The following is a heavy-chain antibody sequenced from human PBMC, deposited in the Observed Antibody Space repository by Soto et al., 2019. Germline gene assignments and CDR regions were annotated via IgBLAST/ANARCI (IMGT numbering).Heavy chain of an antibody. CDR3: ARVSKVVVVIGCFDY. V-gene: IGHV3-30*01. D-gene: IGHD3-22*01. J-gene: IGHJ4*02. CDR1: GFTFSSYA. CDR2: ISFDGSSK. Sequence: GGSLRLSCAASGFTFSSYAMHWVRQAPGRGLEWVADISFDGSSKYYADSVKGRFTISRDNSKNTLYLQMNSLRPEVTAVYYCARVSKVVVVIGCFDYWGQGTLVTVSS.